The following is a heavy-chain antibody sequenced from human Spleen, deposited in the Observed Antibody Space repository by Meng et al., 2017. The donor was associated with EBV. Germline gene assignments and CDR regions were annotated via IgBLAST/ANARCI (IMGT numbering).Heavy chain of an antibody. CDR2: INADNGDT. J-gene: IGHJ4*02. D-gene: IGHD2-8*02. CDR1: GYYFIRYA. CDR3: SKDQSASRGTGFDY. Sequence: QVQLVQSGAEVKKPGASVKISCKASGYYFIRYAMHWVRQTPGQRLEWLGWINADNGDTKYSQKFQDRVTITRDTSASIVYLELSNLGSADTGVYYCSKDQSASRGTGFDYWGQGTLVTVSS. V-gene: IGHV1-3*01.